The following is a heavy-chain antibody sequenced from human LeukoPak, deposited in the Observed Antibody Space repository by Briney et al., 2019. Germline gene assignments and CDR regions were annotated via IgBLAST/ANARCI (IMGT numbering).Heavy chain of an antibody. CDR2: ISGSGGST. CDR1: GFTFSSYA. CDR3: ARAYYDILTGYGKTFDY. Sequence: GGSLRLSCAASGFTFSSYAMSWVRQAPGKGLEWVSAISGSGGSTYYADSVKGRFTISRDNSKNTLYLQMNSLRAEDTAVYYCARAYYDILTGYGKTFDYWGQGTLVTVSS. J-gene: IGHJ4*02. V-gene: IGHV3-23*01. D-gene: IGHD3-9*01.